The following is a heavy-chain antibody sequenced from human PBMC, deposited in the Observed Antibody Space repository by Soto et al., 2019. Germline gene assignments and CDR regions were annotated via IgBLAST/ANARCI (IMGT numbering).Heavy chain of an antibody. V-gene: IGHV3-74*01. CDR1: GFSFSTTW. CDR2: INSDGSSI. J-gene: IGHJ4*02. CDR3: ARDWVYTIDY. Sequence: EVQRVESGGGLVQPGGSLRLSCAASGFSFSTTWMHWVRQAPGKGLVWVSRINSDGSSIIYADSVKGRFTISRDNAKNTVYLQMNSLRAEDTAVYYCARDWVYTIDYWGQGTLVTVSS. D-gene: IGHD2-8*01.